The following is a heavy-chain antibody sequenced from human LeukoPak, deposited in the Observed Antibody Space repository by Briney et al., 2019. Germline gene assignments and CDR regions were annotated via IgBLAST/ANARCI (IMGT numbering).Heavy chain of an antibody. D-gene: IGHD3-16*01. V-gene: IGHV4-38-2*02. Sequence: SETLSLTCTVSGYSISSGYYWGWIRQPPGKGLEWIGTLYLSGSTSYNLSLKSRVTVSADTSKNQFSLKLSSVTAADTAVYFCARSNGWFFDYWGQGSLVTVSS. CDR1: GYSISSGYY. CDR3: ARSNGWFFDY. CDR2: LYLSGST. J-gene: IGHJ4*02.